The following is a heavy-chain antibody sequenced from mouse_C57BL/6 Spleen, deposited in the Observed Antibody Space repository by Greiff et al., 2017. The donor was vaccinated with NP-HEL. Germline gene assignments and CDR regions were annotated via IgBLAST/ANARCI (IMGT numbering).Heavy chain of an antibody. Sequence: VKLVESGPGLVAPSQSLSITCTVSGFSLTSYAISWVRQPPGKGLEWLGVIWTGGGTNYNSALKSRLSISKDNSKSQVFLKMNRLQTDDTARYYCARTIDSSGPAWFAYWGQGTLVTVSA. V-gene: IGHV2-9-1*01. J-gene: IGHJ3*01. D-gene: IGHD3-2*02. CDR1: GFSLTSYA. CDR3: ARTIDSSGPAWFAY. CDR2: IWTGGGT.